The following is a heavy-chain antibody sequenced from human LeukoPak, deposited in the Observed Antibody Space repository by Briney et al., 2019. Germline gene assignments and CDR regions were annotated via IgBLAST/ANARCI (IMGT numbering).Heavy chain of an antibody. D-gene: IGHD3-10*01. CDR2: ISSSSSYI. V-gene: IGHV3-21*01. J-gene: IGHJ6*03. CDR1: GFTFSSYS. CDR3: ARGAPLVRGVMIHYYYMDV. Sequence: GGSLRLSCAASGFTFSSYSTNWVRQAPGKGLEWVSSISSSSSYIYYADSVKGRFTISRDNAKNSLYLQMNSLRAEDTAVYYCARGAPLVRGVMIHYYYMDVWGKGTTVTVSS.